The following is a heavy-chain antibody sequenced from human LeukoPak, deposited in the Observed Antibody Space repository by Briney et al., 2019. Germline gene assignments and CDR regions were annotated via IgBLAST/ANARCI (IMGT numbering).Heavy chain of an antibody. J-gene: IGHJ6*03. CDR2: INSDGSST. V-gene: IGHV3-74*01. CDR3: ARDYSGDYDFWSGYYKASHYYYMDV. Sequence: PGGSLRLSCAASGFTFSSYWMHWVRQAPGKGLVWVSRINSDGSSTSYADSVKGRFTISRDNAKNTLYLQMNSLRAEDTAVYYCARDYSGDYDFWSGYYKASHYYYMDVWGKGTTVTVSS. CDR1: GFTFSSYW. D-gene: IGHD3-3*01.